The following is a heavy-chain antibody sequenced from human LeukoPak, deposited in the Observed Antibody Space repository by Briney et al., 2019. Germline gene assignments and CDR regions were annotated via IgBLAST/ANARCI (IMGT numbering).Heavy chain of an antibody. CDR2: IYYSGST. D-gene: IGHD5-18*01. CDR1: GGSISSYY. Sequence: SETLSLTCTVSGGSISSYYWSWIRQFPGKGVEWIGSIYYSGSTYYNPSLKSRVTISVDTSKNQFSLKLSSVTAADTAVYYCARQPLLNYFDYWGQGTLVTVSS. CDR3: ARQPLLNYFDY. J-gene: IGHJ4*02. V-gene: IGHV4-59*05.